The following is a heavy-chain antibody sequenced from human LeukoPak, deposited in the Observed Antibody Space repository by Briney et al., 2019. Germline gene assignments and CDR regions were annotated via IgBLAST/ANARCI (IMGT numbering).Heavy chain of an antibody. CDR2: MNPNSGNT. D-gene: IGHD3-22*01. Sequence: ASVKVSFKASGYTFTSYDINWARQATGQGLEWMGWMNPNSGNTGYAQKFQGRVTMTRNTSISTAYMELSSLRSEDTAVYYCAREYYYDSASFDPWGQGTLVTVSS. J-gene: IGHJ5*02. CDR3: AREYYYDSASFDP. V-gene: IGHV1-8*01. CDR1: GYTFTSYD.